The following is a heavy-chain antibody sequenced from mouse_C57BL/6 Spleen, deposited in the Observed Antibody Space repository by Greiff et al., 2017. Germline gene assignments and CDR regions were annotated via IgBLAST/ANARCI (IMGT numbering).Heavy chain of an antibody. Sequence: QVQLQQPGAELVKPGASVKLSCKASGYTFTSYWMQWVKQRPGQGLEWIGEIDPSDSYTNYNQKFKGKATLTVDTSSSTAYMQLRSLTSEDSAVYYCAGGMGGVDYWGQGTTLTVSS. V-gene: IGHV1-50*01. J-gene: IGHJ2*01. D-gene: IGHD2-3*01. CDR1: GYTFTSYW. CDR3: AGGMGGVDY. CDR2: IDPSDSYT.